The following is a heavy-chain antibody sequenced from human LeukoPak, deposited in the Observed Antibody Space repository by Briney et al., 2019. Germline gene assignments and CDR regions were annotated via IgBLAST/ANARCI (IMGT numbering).Heavy chain of an antibody. J-gene: IGHJ5*02. CDR1: GGSISSYY. CDR3: ARDRNWFDP. V-gene: IGHV4-59*01. Sequence: SETLSLTCTVSGGSISSYYWSWIRQPPGKGLEWIGYIYYSGSTNYNPSLKSRVTISVDTSKNQFSLKLSSVTAADTAVYYCARDRNWFDPWAQGTLVTVSS. CDR2: IYYSGST.